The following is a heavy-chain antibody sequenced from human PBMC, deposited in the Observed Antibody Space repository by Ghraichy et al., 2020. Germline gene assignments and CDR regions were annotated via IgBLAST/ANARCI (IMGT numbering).Heavy chain of an antibody. Sequence: SETLSLTCTVSGGSISSYYWSWIRQPPGKGLEWIGYIYYSGSTNYNPSLKSRVTISVDTSKNQFSLKLSSVTAADTAVYYCVMARQYFQHWGQGTLVTVSS. CDR2: IYYSGST. J-gene: IGHJ1*01. CDR1: GGSISSYY. V-gene: IGHV4-59*08. CDR3: VMARQYFQH.